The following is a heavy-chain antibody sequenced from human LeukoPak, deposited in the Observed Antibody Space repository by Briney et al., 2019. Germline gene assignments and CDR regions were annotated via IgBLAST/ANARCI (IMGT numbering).Heavy chain of an antibody. D-gene: IGHD1-1*01. J-gene: IGHJ6*03. V-gene: IGHV3-7*01. Sequence: HPGGSLRLSCAASGFTFSRYWMTWVRQAPGKGLEWVANIKEDGSENSYVESVKGRFTISRDNAKNSLYLQMSSLRAEDTAVYYCARVAQGASTENYYYYYMDVWGKGTTVTVSS. CDR1: GFTFSRYW. CDR3: ARVAQGASTENYYYYYMDV. CDR2: IKEDGSEN.